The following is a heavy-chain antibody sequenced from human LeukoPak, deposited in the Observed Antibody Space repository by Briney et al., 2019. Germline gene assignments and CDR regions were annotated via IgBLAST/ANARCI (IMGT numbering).Heavy chain of an antibody. Sequence: SETLSLTCTVSGDSISTYYWNWIRQSPGKGLEWIGYIYYSGSTNYNPSLKSRVTISVDTSKYQFSLKLSSVTAADTAVYYCVRKGSSWYYFDYWGQGTLVTVSS. CDR1: GDSISTYY. D-gene: IGHD6-13*01. V-gene: IGHV4-59*08. CDR2: IYYSGST. J-gene: IGHJ4*02. CDR3: VRKGSSWYYFDY.